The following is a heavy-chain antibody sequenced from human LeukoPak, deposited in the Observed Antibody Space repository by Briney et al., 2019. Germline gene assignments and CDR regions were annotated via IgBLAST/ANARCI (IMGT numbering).Heavy chain of an antibody. CDR1: DGSINSFY. Sequence: SETLSLTCTVSDGSINSFYWSWIRQPPGKGLEWIGYIYYSGSTNYNPSLKSRVTISVDTSKNQFSLKLSSVTAADTAVYYCARGTMVRGVINWFDPWGQGTLVTVSS. CDR2: IYYSGST. D-gene: IGHD3-10*01. J-gene: IGHJ5*02. V-gene: IGHV4-59*08. CDR3: ARGTMVRGVINWFDP.